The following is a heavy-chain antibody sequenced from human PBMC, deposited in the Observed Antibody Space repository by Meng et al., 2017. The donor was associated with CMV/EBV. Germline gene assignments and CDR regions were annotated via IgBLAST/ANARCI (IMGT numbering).Heavy chain of an antibody. D-gene: IGHD3-3*01. V-gene: IGHV4-34*01. J-gene: IGHJ5*02. CDR3: ARVRNYDFWSGYSSLGNWFDP. Sequence: GSLRLSCAVYGGSFSGYYWSWIRQPPGNGLEWIGEINHSGSTNYNPSLKSRVTISVDTSKNQFSLKLSSVTAADTAVYYCARVRNYDFWSGYSSLGNWFDPWGQGTLVTVSS. CDR1: GGSFSGYY. CDR2: INHSGST.